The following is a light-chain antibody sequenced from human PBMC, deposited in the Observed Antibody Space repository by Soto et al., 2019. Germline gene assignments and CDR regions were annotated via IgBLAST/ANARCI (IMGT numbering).Light chain of an antibody. CDR3: LQVYKYPRR. V-gene: IGKV1-6*01. J-gene: IGKJ1*01. CDR1: QAIRND. Sequence: AIQMTQSPSSLSASVGDRVTITCRASQAIRNDLGWYQQQPGKAPKLLINAASSLQSGVPSRFSGSGSGTDFTLTISSLQPEDFATYYWLQVYKYPRRFGQGTKVDVK. CDR2: AAS.